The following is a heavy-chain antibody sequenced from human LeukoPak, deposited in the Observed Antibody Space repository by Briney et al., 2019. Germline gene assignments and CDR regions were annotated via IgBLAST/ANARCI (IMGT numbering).Heavy chain of an antibody. Sequence: GGSLRLSCAASGFTFSSYSMNWVRQAPGKGLEWVSSISSSSSYIYYADSVKGRFTISRDNAKNSLYLQMNSLRAGDTAVYYCARGTGTTYDDAFDIWGQGTMVTVSS. CDR1: GFTFSSYS. CDR2: ISSSSSYI. J-gene: IGHJ3*02. V-gene: IGHV3-21*01. CDR3: ARGTGTTYDDAFDI. D-gene: IGHD1-1*01.